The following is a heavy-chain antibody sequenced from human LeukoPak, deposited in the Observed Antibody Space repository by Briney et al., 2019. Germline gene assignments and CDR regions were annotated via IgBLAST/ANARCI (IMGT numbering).Heavy chain of an antibody. D-gene: IGHD3-3*01. J-gene: IGHJ4*02. V-gene: IGHV4-34*01. CDR3: ARLYDFWSGYDGAPEGSKTAVDY. Sequence: SETLSLTCAVYGGSFSGYYWSWIRQPPGKGLEWIEEINHSGSTNYNPSLKSRVTISVDTSKNQFSLKLSSVTAADTAVYYCARLYDFWSGYDGAPEGSKTAVDYWGQGTLVTVSS. CDR2: INHSGST. CDR1: GGSFSGYY.